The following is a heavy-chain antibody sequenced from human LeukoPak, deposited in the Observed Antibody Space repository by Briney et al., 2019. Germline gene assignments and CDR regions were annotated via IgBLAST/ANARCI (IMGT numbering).Heavy chain of an antibody. D-gene: IGHD4-17*01. CDR1: GYTLTELS. CDR3: ATAQGYYGDYGY. CDR2: FDPEDGET. J-gene: IGHJ4*02. Sequence: ASVKVSCKVSGYTLTELSMHWVRQAPGKGLEWMGGFDPEDGETIYAQKFQGRVTMTEDTSTDTAYMELSSLRSEDTAVYYCATAQGYYGDYGYWGQGTLVTVSS. V-gene: IGHV1-24*01.